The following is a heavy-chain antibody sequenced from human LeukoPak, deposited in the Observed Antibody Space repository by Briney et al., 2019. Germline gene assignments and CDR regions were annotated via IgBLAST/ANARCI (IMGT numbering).Heavy chain of an antibody. D-gene: IGHD3-10*01. Sequence: ASVKVSCKASGYTFTSYDINWVRQATGQGLEWMGWMNPNSGNTGYAQKFQGRVTMTRNTSISTAYMELSSLRSEDTAVYYCARGRLRPVRGVKNWFDPWGQGTLVTVSS. CDR3: ARGRLRPVRGVKNWFDP. CDR1: GYTFTSYD. V-gene: IGHV1-8*01. J-gene: IGHJ5*02. CDR2: MNPNSGNT.